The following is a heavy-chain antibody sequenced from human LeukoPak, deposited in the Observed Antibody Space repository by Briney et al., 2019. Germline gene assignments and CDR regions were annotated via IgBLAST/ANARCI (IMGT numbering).Heavy chain of an antibody. CDR2: INHSGST. V-gene: IGHV4-34*01. D-gene: IGHD2-2*01. Sequence: SETLSLTCAVYGGSFSGYYWSWIRQPPGKGLEGIGEINHSGSTNYNPSLKRRVTISVDTSKNQFSLKLSSVTAADTAVYYCARGLGEEVPAAPVYYMDVWGKGTTVTVSS. CDR1: GGSFSGYY. CDR3: ARGLGEEVPAAPVYYMDV. J-gene: IGHJ6*03.